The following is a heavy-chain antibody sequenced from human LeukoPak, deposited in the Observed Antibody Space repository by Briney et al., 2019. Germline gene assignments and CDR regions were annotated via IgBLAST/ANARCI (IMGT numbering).Heavy chain of an antibody. V-gene: IGHV5-51*01. CDR1: GYSFSSYW. CDR2: IHPNDGSS. J-gene: IGHJ4*02. D-gene: IGHD2/OR15-2a*01. Sequence: GESLKISWKASGYSFSSYWIGWVRQMSGKGLEWMAIIHPNDGSSIYSPSFEGQVTISADKSINTAYLEWSTLKASDTAIYYCARHNNWAFDYWDRGTLLTVSS. CDR3: ARHNNWAFDY.